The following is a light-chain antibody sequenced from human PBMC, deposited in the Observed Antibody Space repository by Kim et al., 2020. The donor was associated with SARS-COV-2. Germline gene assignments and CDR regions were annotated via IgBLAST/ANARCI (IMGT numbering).Light chain of an antibody. CDR3: SSYTTSNTLL. J-gene: IGLJ1*01. Sequence: GQSISITCTGTRRDVGTYNYVSWYQEHPGKAPKLMIYDVTYRPSGVSNRFSGSKSGNTASLTISGLQAEDEAEYYCSSYTTSNTLLFGTGTKVTVL. V-gene: IGLV2-14*03. CDR2: DVT. CDR1: RRDVGTYNY.